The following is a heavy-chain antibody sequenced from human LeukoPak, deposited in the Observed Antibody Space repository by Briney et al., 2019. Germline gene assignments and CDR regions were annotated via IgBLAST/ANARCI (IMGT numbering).Heavy chain of an antibody. V-gene: IGHV1-2*02. Sequence: ASVKVSCKASGYTFTGYYMHWVRQAPGQGLEWMGWINPNSGGTNYAQKFQGRVTMTRDTSISTAYMELSRLRSDDTAVYYCARRTGSYYGLVDYWGQGTLVTVSS. CDR3: ARRTGSYYGLVDY. CDR1: GYTFTGYY. J-gene: IGHJ4*02. D-gene: IGHD1-26*01. CDR2: INPNSGGT.